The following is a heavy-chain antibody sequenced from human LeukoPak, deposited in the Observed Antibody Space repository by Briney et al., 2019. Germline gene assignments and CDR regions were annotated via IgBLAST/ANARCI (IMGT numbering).Heavy chain of an antibody. CDR2: VTGTGGTT. V-gene: IGHV3-23*01. Sequence: PGGSLRLSCAASGFTFSDYAMTWVRQAPGKGLEWVSGVTGTGGTTYYADSVKGRFTISRDNFKNTLFLQMNSLRAEDTAVYYCAKLDGVYYPHWFDPWGQGTLVTVSS. CDR1: GFTFSDYA. D-gene: IGHD3-22*01. J-gene: IGHJ5*02. CDR3: AKLDGVYYPHWFDP.